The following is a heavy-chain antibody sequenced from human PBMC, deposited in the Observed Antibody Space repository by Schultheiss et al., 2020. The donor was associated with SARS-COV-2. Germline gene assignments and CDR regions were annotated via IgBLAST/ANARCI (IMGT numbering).Heavy chain of an antibody. CDR1: GFTFSSYA. D-gene: IGHD6-13*01. V-gene: IGHV3-23*01. CDR3: AREGDSTYSSSWYCIDY. J-gene: IGHJ4*02. CDR2: ISGSGGST. Sequence: GGSLRLSCAASGFTFSSYAMSWVRQAPGKGLEWVSAISGSGGSTYYADSVKGRFTISRDNAKNSLYLQMNSLRAEDTAVYYCAREGDSTYSSSWYCIDYWGQGTLVTVSS.